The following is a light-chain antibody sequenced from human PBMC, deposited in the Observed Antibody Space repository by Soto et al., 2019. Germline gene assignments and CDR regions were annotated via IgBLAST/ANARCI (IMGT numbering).Light chain of an antibody. CDR1: QSISSY. CDR2: AAS. J-gene: IGKJ1*01. V-gene: IGKV1-39*01. Sequence: DIQMTQSPSSLSASVGDRVTITCRASQSISSYLNWYQQNPGKAPKLLIYAASSLQIGVPSRFSGGRSGTDFTLTISSLQPEDFATYYCQQSYSTPRAFGQGTKVEIK. CDR3: QQSYSTPRA.